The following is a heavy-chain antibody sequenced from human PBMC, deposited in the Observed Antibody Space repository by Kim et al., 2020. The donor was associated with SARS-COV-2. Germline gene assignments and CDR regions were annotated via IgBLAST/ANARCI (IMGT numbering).Heavy chain of an antibody. D-gene: IGHD3-22*01. J-gene: IGHJ3*02. V-gene: IGHV1-18*01. CDR2: ISAYNGNT. CDR1: GYTFTSYG. CDR3: ARHYDSSGYYPSDAFDI. Sequence: ASVKVSCKASGYTFTSYGISWVRQAPGQGLEWMGWISAYNGNTNYAQKLQGRVPMTTDTSTSTAYMELRSLRSDDTAVYYCARHYDSSGYYPSDAFDIWGQGTMVTVSS.